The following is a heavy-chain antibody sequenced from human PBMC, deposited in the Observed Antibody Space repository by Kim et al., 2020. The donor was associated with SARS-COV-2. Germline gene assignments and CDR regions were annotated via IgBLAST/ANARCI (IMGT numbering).Heavy chain of an antibody. D-gene: IGHD2-21*01. CDR1: GFPFITYG. CDR2: IWHDESNK. V-gene: IGHV3-33*06. CDR3: AKGAMTYGGDFDF. J-gene: IGHJ4*02. Sequence: GGSLRLSCAASGFPFITYGMHWVRQAPGKGLEWVAVIWHDESNKYYADSVEGRFTISRDNSKDTLYLQMNSLRAEDTAMYYCAKGAMTYGGDFDFWGQGTLVTVSS.